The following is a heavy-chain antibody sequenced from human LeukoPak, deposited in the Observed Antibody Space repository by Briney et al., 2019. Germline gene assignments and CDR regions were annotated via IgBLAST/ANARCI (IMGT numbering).Heavy chain of an antibody. CDR1: GFTFSSYG. Sequence: PGGSLRLSCAASGFTFSSYGMHWVRRAPGKGLEWVAVISYDGSNKYYADSVKGRFTISRDNSKNTLYLQMNSLRAEDTAVYYCAKDLSMIVVALDYWGQGTLVTVSS. D-gene: IGHD3-22*01. CDR2: ISYDGSNK. CDR3: AKDLSMIVVALDY. J-gene: IGHJ4*02. V-gene: IGHV3-30*18.